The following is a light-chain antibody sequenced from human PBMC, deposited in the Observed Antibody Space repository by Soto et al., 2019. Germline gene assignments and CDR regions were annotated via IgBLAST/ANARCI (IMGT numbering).Light chain of an antibody. CDR3: QQYGGSSLYT. Sequence: EIVLTQSPGTMSLSPGERATLSCRASQSVSSSYLAWYQQKPGQAPRLLIYGASSRATGIPDRFSGSGSGTDFTLTIRRLEPADFAVYYCQQYGGSSLYTFGQGTKLEIK. CDR1: QSVSSSY. J-gene: IGKJ2*01. V-gene: IGKV3-20*01. CDR2: GAS.